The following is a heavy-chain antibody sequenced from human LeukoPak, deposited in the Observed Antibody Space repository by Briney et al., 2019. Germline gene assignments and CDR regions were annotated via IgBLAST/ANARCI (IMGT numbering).Heavy chain of an antibody. D-gene: IGHD2-2*01. CDR3: AKDVPAAYFDF. V-gene: IGHV3-23*01. CDR1: GFAFGSEA. J-gene: IGHJ4*02. CDR2: ISGSGGST. Sequence: GGSLRLSCAVSGFAFGSEAMSWVRQSPARGLEWVSAISGSGGSTYYADSVKGRFTISRDNSKNTLYLQIYSLRAEDTAVYYCAKDVPAAYFDFWGQGTLVTVSS.